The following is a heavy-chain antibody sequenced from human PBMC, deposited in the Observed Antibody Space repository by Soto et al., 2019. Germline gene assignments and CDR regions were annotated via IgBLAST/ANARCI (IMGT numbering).Heavy chain of an antibody. V-gene: IGHV1-46*01. Sequence: GASVKVSCKASGYTFTSYYLHWVRQAPGQGLEWMAIINPSTGTTTYAQKLQGRVTMSSDSSASTVYMELSRLRSEDTAVYYCARDLVPYYWVQGALVTVSS. CDR1: GYTFTSYY. D-gene: IGHD2-15*01. J-gene: IGHJ4*02. CDR2: INPSTGTT. CDR3: ARDLVPYY.